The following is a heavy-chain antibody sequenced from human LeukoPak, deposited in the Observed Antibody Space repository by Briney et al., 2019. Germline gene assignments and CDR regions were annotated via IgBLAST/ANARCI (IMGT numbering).Heavy chain of an antibody. J-gene: IGHJ4*02. CDR1: GFTFSSYA. D-gene: IGHD6-19*01. V-gene: IGHV3-30-3*01. CDR2: ISYDGSNK. CDR3: AREELGGAVAGTGIDY. Sequence: QSGGSLRLSCAASGFTFSSYAMHWVRQAPGKGLEWVAVISYDGSNKYYADSVKGRFTISRDNSKNTLYLQMNSLRAEDTAVYYCAREELGGAVAGTGIDYWGQGTLVTVSS.